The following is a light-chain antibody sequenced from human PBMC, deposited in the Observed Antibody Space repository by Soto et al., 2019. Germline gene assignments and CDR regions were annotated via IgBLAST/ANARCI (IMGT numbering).Light chain of an antibody. J-gene: IGKJ5*01. CDR3: QQLNSYPIT. CDR1: QGISSN. CDR2: TVS. Sequence: DIQLTQSPSFLSASVGDRVTITCRASQGISSNLAWYQQKPGKAPNLLIYTVSTLQSGVPSRFSGSGSGTEFSLTISSLQPEDFETYDCQQLNSYPITFGQGTQLETK. V-gene: IGKV1-9*01.